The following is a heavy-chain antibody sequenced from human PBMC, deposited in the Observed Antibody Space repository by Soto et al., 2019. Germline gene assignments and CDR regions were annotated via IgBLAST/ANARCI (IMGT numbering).Heavy chain of an antibody. J-gene: IGHJ6*02. V-gene: IGHV3-30*18. CDR1: GFTFSSYG. CDR2: ISYDGSNK. D-gene: IGHD6-25*01. Sequence: QVQLVESGGGVVQPGRSLRLSCAASGFTFSSYGMHWVRQAPGKGLEWVAVISYDGSNKYYADSVKGRFTISRDNSKNPRYLQINSLRAEDTAVYYCAKDLLRPGRAYGMDVWGQGTTVTVSS. CDR3: AKDLLRPGRAYGMDV.